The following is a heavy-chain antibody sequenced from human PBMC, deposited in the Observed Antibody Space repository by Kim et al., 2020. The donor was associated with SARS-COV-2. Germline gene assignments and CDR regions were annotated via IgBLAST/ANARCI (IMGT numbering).Heavy chain of an antibody. CDR3: ARATGGGYYYGMDV. D-gene: IGHD1-26*01. Sequence: PASVKGRFTISRDHSKNTLYLQMNSLRAEDTAVYYCARATGGGYYYGMDVWGQGTTVTVSS. J-gene: IGHJ6*02. V-gene: IGHV3-30*01.